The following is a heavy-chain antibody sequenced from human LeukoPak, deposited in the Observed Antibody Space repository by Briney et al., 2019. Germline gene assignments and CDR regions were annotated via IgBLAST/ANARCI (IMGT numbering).Heavy chain of an antibody. J-gene: IGHJ6*03. D-gene: IGHD3-9*01. CDR2: ISAYNGNT. V-gene: IGHV1-18*01. Sequence: ASVKVSCKASGYTFTSYDINWVRQAPGQGLEWMGWISAYNGNTNYAQKLQGRVTMTTDTSTSTAYMELRSLRSDDTAVYYCARGVLTGYPGSYYYYMDVWGKGTTVTISS. CDR1: GYTFTSYD. CDR3: ARGVLTGYPGSYYYYMDV.